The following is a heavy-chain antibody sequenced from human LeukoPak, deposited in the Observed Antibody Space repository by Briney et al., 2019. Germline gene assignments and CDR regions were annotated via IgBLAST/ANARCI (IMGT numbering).Heavy chain of an antibody. CDR3: AQRGVVIRVILVGFHKEAYYFDS. V-gene: IGHV3-33*06. Sequence: GGSLRLSCSASGFTFSDYGIHWVRQAPGKGLEWVAVIWSDGRNKYYADSVKGRFTISRDNPKNTLFLQMNSLRAEDTAVYFCAQRGVVIRVILVGFHKEAYYFDSWGQGALVTVSS. CDR1: GFTFSDYG. CDR2: IWSDGRNK. D-gene: IGHD3-22*01. J-gene: IGHJ4*02.